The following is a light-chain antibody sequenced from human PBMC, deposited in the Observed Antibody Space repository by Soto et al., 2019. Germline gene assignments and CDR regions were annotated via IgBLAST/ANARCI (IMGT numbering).Light chain of an antibody. CDR3: QQRSNWPPYT. Sequence: EIVLTQSPATLSLSPGESATLSCRASQSVSSYLAWYQQKPGQAPRLLIYDASNRATGIPARFSGSGSGTDFTLTISGLEPEDFAVYYCQQRSNWPPYTFGQGTKLEIK. CDR1: QSVSSY. V-gene: IGKV3-11*01. J-gene: IGKJ2*01. CDR2: DAS.